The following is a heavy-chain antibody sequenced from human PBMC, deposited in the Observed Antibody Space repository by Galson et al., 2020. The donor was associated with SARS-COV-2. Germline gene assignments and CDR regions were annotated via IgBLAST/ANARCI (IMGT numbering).Heavy chain of an antibody. CDR3: ARQGVNMKVVVTVPGWYFDL. D-gene: IGHD3-22*01. J-gene: IGHJ2*01. Sequence: SETLSLTCAVSGYSISTTNYWGWVRQPPGKGLEWIGSIYHTGRTYYHPSLKSRVTISVDTSKNQFSLRLDSVTAADTALYYCARQGVNMKVVVTVPGWYFDLWGRGTLVIVCS. CDR2: IYHTGRT. CDR1: GYSISTTNY. V-gene: IGHV4-38-2*01.